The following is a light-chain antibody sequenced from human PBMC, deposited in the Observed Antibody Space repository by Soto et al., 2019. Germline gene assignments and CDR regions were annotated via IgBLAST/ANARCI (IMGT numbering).Light chain of an antibody. Sequence: EIVMTQSPATLSVSPGERATLSCRASQSVSSNLAWYQQKPGQAPRLLIYGASTRATAIPARFSGSGSGTEFTLTISSLQSEDFAVYYCQQYNNWPPGFGPGTKVDIK. J-gene: IGKJ3*01. V-gene: IGKV3-15*01. CDR3: QQYNNWPPG. CDR1: QSVSSN. CDR2: GAS.